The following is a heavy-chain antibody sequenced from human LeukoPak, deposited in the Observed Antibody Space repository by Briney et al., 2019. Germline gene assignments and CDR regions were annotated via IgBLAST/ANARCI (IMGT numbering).Heavy chain of an antibody. CDR2: IKEDGSEK. CDR3: ARFNDNDDAFDI. D-gene: IGHD1-1*01. Sequence: GGSLRLSCAASGFTFSSYWMSWVRQAPGKGLEWVANIKEDGSEKYYVDSVKGRFTISRGNAKNSLYLQMNSLRAEDTAVYYCARFNDNDDAFDIWGQGTKVTVSS. V-gene: IGHV3-7*01. J-gene: IGHJ3*02. CDR1: GFTFSSYW.